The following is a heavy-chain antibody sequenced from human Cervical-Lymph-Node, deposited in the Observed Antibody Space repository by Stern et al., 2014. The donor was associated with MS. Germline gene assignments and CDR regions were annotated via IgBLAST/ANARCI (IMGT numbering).Heavy chain of an antibody. J-gene: IGHJ5*02. CDR1: GGSISSYY. CDR2: SYYSGST. Sequence: QLQLQESGPGLVKPSETLSLTCTVSGGSISSYYWSWIRQPPGKGLEWIGYSYYSGSTNYNPSLKSRVTISVDTSKNQFSLKLSSVTAAATAVYYCARGATQAFDPWGQGTLVTVSS. V-gene: IGHV4-59*01. CDR3: ARGATQAFDP.